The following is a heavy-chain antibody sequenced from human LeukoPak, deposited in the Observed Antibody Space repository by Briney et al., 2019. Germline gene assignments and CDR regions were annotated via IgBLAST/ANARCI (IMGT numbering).Heavy chain of an antibody. CDR2: ISYDGSNK. CDR3: ARLRRDGYNKGFDY. J-gene: IGHJ4*02. CDR1: GFTFSSYA. Sequence: PGRSLRLSCAASGFTFSSYAMHWVRQAPGKGLEWVAVISYDGSNKYYADSVKGRFTISRDNSKNTLYLQMNSLRAEDTAVYYCARLRRDGYNKGFDYWGQGTLVTVSS. V-gene: IGHV3-30-3*01. D-gene: IGHD5-24*01.